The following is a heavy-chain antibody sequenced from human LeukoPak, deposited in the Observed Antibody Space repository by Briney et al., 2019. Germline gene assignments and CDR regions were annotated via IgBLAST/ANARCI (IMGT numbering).Heavy chain of an antibody. D-gene: IGHD3-10*01. CDR3: ARMYYYGSGSYWTPVADYYYYYMDV. CDR1: GYTFTSYG. Sequence: GASVKVSCKASGYTFTSYGISWVRQAPGQGLECMGWISAYNGNTNYAQKLQGRVTMTTDTSTSTAYMELRSLRSDDTAVYYCARMYYYGSGSYWTPVADYYYYYMDVWGKGTTVTISS. V-gene: IGHV1-18*01. CDR2: ISAYNGNT. J-gene: IGHJ6*03.